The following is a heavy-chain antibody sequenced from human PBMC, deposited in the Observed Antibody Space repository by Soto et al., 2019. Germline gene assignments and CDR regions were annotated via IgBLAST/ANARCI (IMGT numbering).Heavy chain of an antibody. D-gene: IGHD4-4*01. CDR3: ARLTTLSSPKYRFYYYMDI. CDR1: GYTFSNYG. V-gene: IGHV1-18*01. J-gene: IGHJ6*03. Sequence: QVQLAQSGPELKKPGASLEVSCRASGYTFSNYGISWVRQVPGQGLEWMAWISVKNGDTNFAQKFQGRLSVTTDTSTSTAYLNLRSLRSDDTAVYYCARLTTLSSPKYRFYYYMDIGGTGTTVTVSS. CDR2: ISVKNGDT.